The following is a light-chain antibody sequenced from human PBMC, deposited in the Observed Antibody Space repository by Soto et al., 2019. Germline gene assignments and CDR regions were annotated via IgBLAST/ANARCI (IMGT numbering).Light chain of an antibody. J-gene: IGKJ3*01. V-gene: IGKV3-11*01. CDR1: QNISSY. CDR3: QQRTNWPQFT. Sequence: EIVLTQSPATLSLSPGERATLSCRASQNISSYLAWYQQKPGQAPRLLIYAASNRATGIPARFSGSGSGTAFTLTISSLEPEDFAVYYCQQRTNWPQFTFGPGTKVDIK. CDR2: AAS.